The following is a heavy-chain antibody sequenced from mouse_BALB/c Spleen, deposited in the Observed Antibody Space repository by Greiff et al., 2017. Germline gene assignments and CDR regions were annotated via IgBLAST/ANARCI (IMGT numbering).Heavy chain of an antibody. CDR1: GFTFTDYY. V-gene: IGHV7-3*02. Sequence: DVQLVESGGGLVQPGGSLRLSCATSGFTFTDYYMSWVRQPPGKALEWLGFIRNKANGYTTEYSASVKGRFTISRDNSQSILYLQMNTLRAEDSATYYCARVGYYGSSYGFAYWGQGTLVTVSA. D-gene: IGHD1-1*01. J-gene: IGHJ3*01. CDR2: IRNKANGYTT. CDR3: ARVGYYGSSYGFAY.